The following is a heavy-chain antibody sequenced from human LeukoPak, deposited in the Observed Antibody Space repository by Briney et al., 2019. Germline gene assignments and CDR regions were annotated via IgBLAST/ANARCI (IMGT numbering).Heavy chain of an antibody. CDR1: GFAVSSSY. CDR2: IYSGGNT. D-gene: IGHD5-18*01. Sequence: GESLKISCAASGFAVSSSYMTWVRQAPGKGLEWVSIIYSGGNTYYADSVKGRFTISRDNSKNTVFLQMNSLRAEDTAVYYCARELDTALGVWGQGTTVTVSS. J-gene: IGHJ6*02. CDR3: ARELDTALGV. V-gene: IGHV3-53*01.